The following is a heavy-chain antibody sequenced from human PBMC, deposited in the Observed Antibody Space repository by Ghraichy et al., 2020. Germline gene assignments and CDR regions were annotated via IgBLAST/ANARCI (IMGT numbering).Heavy chain of an antibody. J-gene: IGHJ4*02. CDR2: IYKTGNT. V-gene: IGHV4-4*07. CDR3: ARVVMGAITAYYFDQ. D-gene: IGHD1-26*01. CDR1: GGSLSNYY. Sequence: SETLSLTCTVSGGSLSNYYWSWIRQPAGKGLEWIGRIYKTGNTYFNPSLKSRVTMSVDTSKNQFSLKLNSVTAADTAVYYCARVVMGAITAYYFDQWGQGTLVAVSS.